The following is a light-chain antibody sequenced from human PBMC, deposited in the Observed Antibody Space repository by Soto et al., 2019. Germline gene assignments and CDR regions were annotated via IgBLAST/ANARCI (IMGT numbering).Light chain of an antibody. Sequence: EIVMTQSPATLSVSPGERVTLSCRASQSVSSDLAWYQYKPGQAPRLLIYGASTRATGTPARFSGSVSGTEFSLSTSSLQSEDCAVYYCLQYNDWPPKQYTFGQGTKLEIK. V-gene: IGKV3-15*01. CDR3: LQYNDWPPKQYT. CDR1: QSVSSD. J-gene: IGKJ2*01. CDR2: GAS.